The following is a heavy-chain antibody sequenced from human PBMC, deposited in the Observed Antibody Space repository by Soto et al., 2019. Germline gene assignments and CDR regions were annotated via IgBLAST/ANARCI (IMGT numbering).Heavy chain of an antibody. D-gene: IGHD3-10*01. V-gene: IGHV3-7*01. J-gene: IGHJ4*02. CDR2: IRPDGSVK. Sequence: GGSLRLSCAASGFMFSTYWMTWVRQAPGKGLEWVANIRPDGSVKNYADSVKGRFTVSRDNAHNSLSLQMDSPRDDDTGVYYCARDPVRGDDYNFDFWGQGTQVTVSS. CDR3: ARDPVRGDDYNFDF. CDR1: GFMFSTYW.